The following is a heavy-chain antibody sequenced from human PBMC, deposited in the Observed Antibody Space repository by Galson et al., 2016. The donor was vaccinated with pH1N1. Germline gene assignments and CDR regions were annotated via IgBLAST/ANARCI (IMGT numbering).Heavy chain of an antibody. CDR3: AKGRHYGDSQPFDY. J-gene: IGHJ4*02. V-gene: IGHV4-4*06. Sequence: EWIGEIHYSGSTNFHPALGSRVALSVDVSRNIFSLDLGSVTAADTAVYYCAKGRHYGDSQPFDYWGQGILVTVSS. D-gene: IGHD4-17*01. CDR2: IHYSGST.